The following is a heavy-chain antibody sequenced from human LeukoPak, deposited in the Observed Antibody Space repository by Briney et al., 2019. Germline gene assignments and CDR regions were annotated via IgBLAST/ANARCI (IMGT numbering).Heavy chain of an antibody. Sequence: GGSLRLSCAASGFTVSSNYMSWVRQAPGKGLEWVSVIYSGGSTYYADSVKGRFTISRDNYKSTVYLQMNSLRADDTAVYYCAKDDAWLRFDDWGQGTLVTVSS. CDR1: GFTVSSNY. V-gene: IGHV3-53*01. CDR2: IYSGGST. J-gene: IGHJ4*02. D-gene: IGHD5-12*01. CDR3: AKDDAWLRFDD.